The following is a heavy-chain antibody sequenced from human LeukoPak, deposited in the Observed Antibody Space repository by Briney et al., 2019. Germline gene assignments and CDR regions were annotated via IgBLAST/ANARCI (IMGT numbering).Heavy chain of an antibody. V-gene: IGHV3-23*01. Sequence: PGGSLRLSCAASGFTFSSCAMSWVRQAPGKGLEWVSAISGSGGSTYYTDSVKGRFTISRDNSKNTLYLQMNSLRAEDTAVYYCAKLVVVIGAIDYFDYWGQGTLVTVSS. D-gene: IGHD2-15*01. J-gene: IGHJ4*02. CDR1: GFTFSSCA. CDR2: ISGSGGST. CDR3: AKLVVVIGAIDYFDY.